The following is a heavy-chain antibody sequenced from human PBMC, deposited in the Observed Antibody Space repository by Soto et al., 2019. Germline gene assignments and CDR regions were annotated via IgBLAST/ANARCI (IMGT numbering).Heavy chain of an antibody. V-gene: IGHV4-34*01. CDR1: GGSFSGYY. D-gene: IGHD3-10*01. CDR3: ARGSLWFGELLYLDY. J-gene: IGHJ4*02. CDR2: INHSGST. Sequence: SETLSLTCAVYGGSFSGYYWSWIRQPPGKGLEWIGEINHSGSTNYNPSLKSRVTISVDTSKNQFSLKLSSVTAADTAVYYCARGSLWFGELLYLDYWGQGTLVTV.